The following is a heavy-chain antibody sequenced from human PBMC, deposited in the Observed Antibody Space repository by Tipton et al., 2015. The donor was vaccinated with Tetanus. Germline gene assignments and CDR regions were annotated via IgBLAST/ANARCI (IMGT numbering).Heavy chain of an antibody. CDR1: GFTFSGFTFTNAW. CDR3: TTSGPGASGADY. Sequence: SLRLSCAGSGFTFSGFTFTNAWMSWVRQAPGKGLEWVGRIKSQIDGGAIDYAAPMKGRFTLSRDDSKNTVFLQMNSLKTEDTAVYYCTTSGPGASGADYWGQGTLVTVSA. J-gene: IGHJ4*02. D-gene: IGHD7-27*01. V-gene: IGHV3-15*01. CDR2: IKSQIDGGAI.